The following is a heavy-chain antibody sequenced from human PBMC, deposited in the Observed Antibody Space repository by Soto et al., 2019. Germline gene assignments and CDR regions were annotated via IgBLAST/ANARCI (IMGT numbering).Heavy chain of an antibody. D-gene: IGHD6-13*01. Sequence: PSETLSLTGTVSGDSMNSYHWSWIRQPGGKGLEWIGHVHSSGSTNYNPSLKSRVTMSVDTSKNQFSLRLMSVTAADTAVYYCARDQGVAAAGITWFDPWGQGSRVTVSS. CDR2: VHSSGST. CDR3: ARDQGVAAAGITWFDP. CDR1: GDSMNSYH. V-gene: IGHV4-4*07. J-gene: IGHJ5*02.